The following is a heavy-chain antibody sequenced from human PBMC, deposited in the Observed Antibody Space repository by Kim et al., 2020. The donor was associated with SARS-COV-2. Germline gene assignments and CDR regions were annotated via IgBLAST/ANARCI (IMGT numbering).Heavy chain of an antibody. D-gene: IGHD3-3*01. V-gene: IGHV3-23*01. CDR2: ISGSGGST. CDR3: AKAQGDDDFWSGFRAVDY. J-gene: IGHJ4*02. Sequence: GGSLRLSCAASGFTFSSYAMSWVRQAPGKGLEWVSAISGSGGSTYYADSVKGRFTISRDNSKNTLYLQMNSLRAEDTAVYYCAKAQGDDDFWSGFRAVDYWGEGTLVTVSS. CDR1: GFTFSSYA.